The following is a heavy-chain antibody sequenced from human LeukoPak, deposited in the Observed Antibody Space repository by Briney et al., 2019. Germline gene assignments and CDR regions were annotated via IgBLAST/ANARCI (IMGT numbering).Heavy chain of an antibody. J-gene: IGHJ4*02. D-gene: IGHD2-2*01. Sequence: ASVKVSCKASGYTFTSYDINWVRQATGQGLEWMGWMNPNSGNTVYAQKFQGRVTMTRNTSISTAYMELSSLRSEDTAVYYCARVDCSSTSCLFDYWGQGTLVTVSS. V-gene: IGHV1-8*01. CDR2: MNPNSGNT. CDR1: GYTFTSYD. CDR3: ARVDCSSTSCLFDY.